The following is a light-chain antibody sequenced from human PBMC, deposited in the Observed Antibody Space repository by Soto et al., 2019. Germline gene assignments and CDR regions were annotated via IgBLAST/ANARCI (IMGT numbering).Light chain of an antibody. J-gene: IGKJ2*01. CDR1: QSVSSRS. CDR3: QQYITSPVT. CDR2: GAS. V-gene: IGKV3-20*01. Sequence: EIVLTQSPGTLSLSPGERATLSCRASQSVSSRSLAWYQQKPGQAPRLLIYGASSRATGIPDRFSGSGSGTDFTLTISRLEPADVAVYYCQQYITSPVTFGQGTKLEIK.